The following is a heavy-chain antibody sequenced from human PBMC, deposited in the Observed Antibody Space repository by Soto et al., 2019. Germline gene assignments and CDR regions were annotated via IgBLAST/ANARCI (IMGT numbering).Heavy chain of an antibody. Sequence: SETLSLTCNVTGFSISSGFYWSWVRQTPGKGLEWIGSIYRPGNSYRNPSLEGRLIVSMDLSNNQFFLKLASVTAADTAIYYCAREKVGTTFFDNWGQGTQVTVYS. D-gene: IGHD1-1*01. J-gene: IGHJ4*02. CDR3: AREKVGTTFFDN. CDR2: IYRPGNS. CDR1: GFSISSGFY. V-gene: IGHV4-38-2*02.